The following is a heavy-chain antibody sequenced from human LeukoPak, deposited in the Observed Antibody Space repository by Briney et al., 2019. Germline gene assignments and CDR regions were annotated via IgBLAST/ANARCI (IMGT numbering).Heavy chain of an antibody. CDR3: ASGFGFSPSKAFDI. CDR1: GGSISSGGYY. D-gene: IGHD3-10*01. V-gene: IGHV4-30-2*02. CDR2: IYHSGST. J-gene: IGHJ3*02. Sequence: SQTLSLTCTVSGGSISSGGYYWSWIRQPPGKGLEWIGYIYHSGSTYYNPSLKSRVTISVDTSKNQFSLKLSSVTAADTAVYYCASGFGFSPSKAFDIWGQGTMVTVSS.